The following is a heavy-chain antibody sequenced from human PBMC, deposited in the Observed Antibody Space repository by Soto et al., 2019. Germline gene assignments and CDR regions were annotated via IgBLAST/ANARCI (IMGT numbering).Heavy chain of an antibody. CDR2: IYYSGST. D-gene: IGHD5-12*01. Sequence: SETLSLTCTVSGGSISSYYWSWIRQPPGKGLGWIGYIYYSGSTNYNPSLKSRVTISVDTSKNQFSLKLSSVTAADTAVYYCARSERPTTQIDYWGQGTLVTVSS. V-gene: IGHV4-59*01. J-gene: IGHJ4*02. CDR1: GGSISSYY. CDR3: ARSERPTTQIDY.